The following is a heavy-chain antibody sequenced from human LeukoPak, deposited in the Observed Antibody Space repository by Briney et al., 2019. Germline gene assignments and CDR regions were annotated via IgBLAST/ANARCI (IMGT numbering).Heavy chain of an antibody. CDR1: GYSISSTYY. Sequence: SETLSLTCTVSGYSISSTYYWGWIRQPPGKGLEWIGTIYHSGSTYYNPSLKSRVTISVDTSKNQFSLKLSSVTAADTAVYYCARELYDILTGYYSGYAFDIWGQGTMVTVSS. J-gene: IGHJ3*02. D-gene: IGHD3-9*01. V-gene: IGHV4-38-2*02. CDR2: IYHSGST. CDR3: ARELYDILTGYYSGYAFDI.